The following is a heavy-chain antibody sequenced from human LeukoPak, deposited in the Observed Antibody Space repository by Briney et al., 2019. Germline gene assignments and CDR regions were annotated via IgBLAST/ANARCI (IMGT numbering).Heavy chain of an antibody. D-gene: IGHD3-10*01. CDR1: GFTFSSYG. CDR2: IWYDGSNK. CDR3: AKDRPRFGHYGPNPLPSGDY. V-gene: IGHV3-33*06. Sequence: GGSLRLSCAASGFTFSSYGMHWVRQAPGKGLEWVAVIWYDGSNKYYADSVKGRFTISRDNSKNTLYLQMNSLRAEDTAVYYCAKDRPRFGHYGPNPLPSGDYWGQGTLVTVSS. J-gene: IGHJ4*02.